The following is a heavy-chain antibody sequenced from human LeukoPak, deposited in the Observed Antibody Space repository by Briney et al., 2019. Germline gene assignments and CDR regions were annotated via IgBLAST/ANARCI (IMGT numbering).Heavy chain of an antibody. J-gene: IGHJ5*02. CDR3: ATLQISMISHPFDP. Sequence: GGSVRVSCTASGYTFTGYYMHWVRQAPGQGLEWMGWINTNSGGTNYAQKFQGRVTITRDTSNSTAYMELSRLRSDDTAVYYCATLQISMISHPFDPWGQGTLVTVSS. CDR1: GYTFTGYY. D-gene: IGHD3-22*01. CDR2: INTNSGGT. V-gene: IGHV1-2*02.